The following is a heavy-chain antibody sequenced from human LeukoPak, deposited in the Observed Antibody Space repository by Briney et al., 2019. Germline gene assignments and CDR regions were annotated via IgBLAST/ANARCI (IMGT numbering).Heavy chain of an antibody. CDR1: GGSFSGYY. CDR3: ARLLWDPRGGIGFDYTFDY. J-gene: IGHJ4*02. Sequence: SETLSLTCAVYGGSFSGYYWSWIRQPPGKGLEWIGEINHSGSTNYNPSLKSRVTISVDTSKNQFSLKLSSVTAADTAVYYCARLLWDPRGGIGFDYTFDYWGQGTLVTVSS. CDR2: INHSGST. D-gene: IGHD5-12*01. V-gene: IGHV4-34*01.